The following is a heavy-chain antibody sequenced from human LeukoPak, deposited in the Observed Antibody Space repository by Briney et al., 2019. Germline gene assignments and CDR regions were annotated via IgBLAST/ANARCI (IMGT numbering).Heavy chain of an antibody. CDR1: GGSISSGGYY. D-gene: IGHD3-22*01. Sequence: SQTLSLTCTVSGGSISSGGYYWSWIRQHPGKGLEWIGYIYYSGSTYYNPSLKSRVTISVDTSKNQFSLKLSSETAADTAVYYCARLHYYDSSGYYPDLDYWGQGTLVTVSS. V-gene: IGHV4-31*03. CDR2: IYYSGST. CDR3: ARLHYYDSSGYYPDLDY. J-gene: IGHJ4*02.